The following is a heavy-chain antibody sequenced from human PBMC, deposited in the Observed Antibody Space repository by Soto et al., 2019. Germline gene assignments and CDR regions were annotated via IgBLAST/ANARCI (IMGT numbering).Heavy chain of an antibody. J-gene: IGHJ5*02. V-gene: IGHV3-33*01. CDR1: GFTFSSYG. D-gene: IGHD4-4*01. Sequence: GGSLRLSCXAXGFTFSSYGMHWVRQAPGKGLEWVAVIWYDGSNKYYADSVKGRFTISRDNSKNTLYLQMNSLRAEDTAVYYCARESGALTVTRYNWFDPWGQGTLVTVSS. CDR2: IWYDGSNK. CDR3: ARESGALTVTRYNWFDP.